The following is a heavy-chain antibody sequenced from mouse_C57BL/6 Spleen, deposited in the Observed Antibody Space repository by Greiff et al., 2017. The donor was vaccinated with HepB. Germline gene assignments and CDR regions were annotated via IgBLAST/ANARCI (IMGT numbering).Heavy chain of an antibody. V-gene: IGHV5-4*03. Sequence: EVKLVESGGGLVKPGGSLKLSCAASGFTFSSYAMSWVRQTPEKRLEWVATISDGGSYTYYPDNVKGRFTISRDNAKNNLYLQMSHLKSEDTAMYYGARVDEYDGGFAYWGQGTLVTVSA. J-gene: IGHJ3*01. CDR3: ARVDEYDGGFAY. CDR1: GFTFSSYA. CDR2: ISDGGSYT. D-gene: IGHD2-4*01.